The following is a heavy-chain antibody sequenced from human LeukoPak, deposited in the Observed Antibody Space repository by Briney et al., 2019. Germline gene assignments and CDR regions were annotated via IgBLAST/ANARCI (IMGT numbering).Heavy chain of an antibody. J-gene: IGHJ3*02. V-gene: IGHV3-7*01. CDR3: ARSLITMIVVVTDAFDI. CDR1: GFTFSSYW. Sequence: PGGSLRLSCAASGFTFSSYWMSWVRQAPGKGLEWVANIKQDGSEKYYVDSVKGRFTISRDNAKNSLYLQMNSLRAEDTAVYYCARSLITMIVVVTDAFDIWGQGTMVTVSS. D-gene: IGHD3-22*01. CDR2: IKQDGSEK.